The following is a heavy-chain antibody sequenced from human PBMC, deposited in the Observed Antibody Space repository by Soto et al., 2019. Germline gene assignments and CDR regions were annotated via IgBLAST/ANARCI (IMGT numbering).Heavy chain of an antibody. V-gene: IGHV2-5*02. D-gene: IGHD6-6*01. CDR2: IYWDDDK. J-gene: IGHJ5*02. Sequence: QITLKESGPTLVKPTQTLTLTCTFSGFSLSTSGVGVGWIRQPPGKALEWLALIYWDDDKRYSPSLKSRLTNTKDTSKNQVVLTMTKMEPVDTATYYCAHSAYSSSGFWFDPWGQGTLVTVSS. CDR1: GFSLSTSGVG. CDR3: AHSAYSSSGFWFDP.